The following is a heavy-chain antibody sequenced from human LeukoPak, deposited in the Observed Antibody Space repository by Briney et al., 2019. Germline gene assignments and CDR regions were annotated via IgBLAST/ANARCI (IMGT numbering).Heavy chain of an antibody. CDR2: IYYSGST. Sequence: SETLSLTCSVSGGSVYNDLFFWTWIRQSPGKGLEWIGNIYYSGSTYYNPSLKSRVTISVDTSKNQFSLKLSSVTAADTAVYYCARVENVIYYDSRAGAFDIWGQGTMVTVSS. V-gene: IGHV4-31*03. D-gene: IGHD3-22*01. J-gene: IGHJ3*02. CDR3: ARVENVIYYDSRAGAFDI. CDR1: GGSVYNDLFF.